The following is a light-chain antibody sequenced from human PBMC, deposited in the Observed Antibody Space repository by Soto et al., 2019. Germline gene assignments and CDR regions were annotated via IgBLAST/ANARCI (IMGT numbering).Light chain of an antibody. Sequence: DIQMTQSPSTLSASVGDRVTITCRASQSISSWLAWYQQKPGKAPKLLIYKASTLESGVPSNFSGSGSGTDFTLTISSLQPEDFATYYCQQYSTYTPRTFGQGTKVDI. CDR2: KAS. CDR1: QSISSW. J-gene: IGKJ1*01. CDR3: QQYSTYTPRT. V-gene: IGKV1-5*03.